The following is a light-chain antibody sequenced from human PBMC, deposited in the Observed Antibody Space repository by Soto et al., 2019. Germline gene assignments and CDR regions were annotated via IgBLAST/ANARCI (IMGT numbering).Light chain of an antibody. J-gene: IGLJ2*01. CDR3: SSYAGSSVPVA. Sequence: QSALTQPPSASGSPGQSVTISCTGASSDVGGYNFVSWYQQHPGKAPKLMIYDVNKRPSGVPDRFSGSKSGNTASLTVSGLQADDEADYYCSSYAGSSVPVAFGGGTQLTVL. V-gene: IGLV2-8*01. CDR1: SSDVGGYNF. CDR2: DVN.